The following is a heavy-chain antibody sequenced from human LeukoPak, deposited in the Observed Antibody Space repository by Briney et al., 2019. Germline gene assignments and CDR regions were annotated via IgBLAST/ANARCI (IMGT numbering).Heavy chain of an antibody. CDR2: IIPIFGTA. J-gene: IGHJ6*03. Sequence: SVKVSCKASGGTFSSYAISWVRHAPGQGLEWMGSIIPIFGTANYAQKFQGRVTITTDESTSTAYMELSSLRSEDTAVYYSAREVVNDFWCGDDYYYYYYMDVWGKGTTVTVSS. CDR1: GGTFSSYA. D-gene: IGHD3-3*01. V-gene: IGHV1-69*05. CDR3: AREVVNDFWCGDDYYYYYYMDV.